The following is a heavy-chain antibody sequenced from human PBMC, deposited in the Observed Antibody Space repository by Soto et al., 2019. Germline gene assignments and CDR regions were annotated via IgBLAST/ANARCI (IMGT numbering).Heavy chain of an antibody. CDR1: GYTFTNFG. CDR2: ISAYNGDT. CDR3: VRDSRAIVDKWFDP. Sequence: ASVKVSCKACGYTFTNFGISWVRQAPGQGLEWMGWISAYNGDTKYAQKFQDRVTMTTDTSTNTAYMDLRSLRSDDTAVYYCVRDSRAIVDKWFDPWGQGTLVTVSS. J-gene: IGHJ5*02. V-gene: IGHV1-18*01. D-gene: IGHD2-15*01.